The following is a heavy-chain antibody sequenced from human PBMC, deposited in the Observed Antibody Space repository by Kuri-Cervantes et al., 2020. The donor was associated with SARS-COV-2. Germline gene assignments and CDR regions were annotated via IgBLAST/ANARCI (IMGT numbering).Heavy chain of an antibody. J-gene: IGHJ4*02. D-gene: IGHD6-19*01. CDR3: ARQGTYGSSGWALEDFDY. Sequence: SETLSLTCSVSGDSMSSYNWSWIRQPPGKGLEWIGYIYNSGTTDYNPSLKSRVTISVDTSKNQFSLKLSSVTAADTAVYYCARQGTYGSSGWALEDFDYWGQGTLVTGYS. V-gene: IGHV4-59*08. CDR2: IYNSGTT. CDR1: GDSMSSYN.